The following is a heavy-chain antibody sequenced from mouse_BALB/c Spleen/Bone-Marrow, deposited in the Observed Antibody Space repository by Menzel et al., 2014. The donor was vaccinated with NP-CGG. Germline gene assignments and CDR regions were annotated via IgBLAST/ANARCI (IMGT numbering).Heavy chain of an antibody. V-gene: IGHV14-4*02. J-gene: IGHJ4*01. CDR1: GFNIKDYY. CDR2: IDPENGDT. D-gene: IGHD2-14*01. Sequence: VQLQQSGAGLVRSGASVKLSCTASGFNIKDYYMHWVKQRPEQGLEWIGWIDPENGDTEYAPRFQGRATMTADTSSNTAYLQLSSLTSEDTAVYYCIARDYRYEGYAMDYWGQGTSVTVSS. CDR3: IARDYRYEGYAMDY.